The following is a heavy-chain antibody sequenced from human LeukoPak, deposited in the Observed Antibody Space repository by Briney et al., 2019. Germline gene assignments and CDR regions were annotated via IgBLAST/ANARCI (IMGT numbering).Heavy chain of an antibody. J-gene: IGHJ6*03. D-gene: IGHD3-16*01. CDR3: ARDFEQYGWGEDYYYYMDV. Sequence: PSETLSLTCTVSGGSISSYYWSWIRQPAGKGLEWIGRIYTSGSTNYNPSLKSRVTMSVDTSKNQFSLKLSSVTAADTAVYYCARDFEQYGWGEDYYYYMDVWGKGTTVTVSS. CDR1: GGSISSYY. V-gene: IGHV4-4*07. CDR2: IYTSGST.